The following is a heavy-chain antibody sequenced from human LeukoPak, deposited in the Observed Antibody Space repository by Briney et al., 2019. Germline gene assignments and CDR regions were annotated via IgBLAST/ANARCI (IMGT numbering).Heavy chain of an antibody. D-gene: IGHD4-17*01. CDR1: GGSFSGYY. CDR2: IYHSGST. Sequence: KPSETLSLTCAVYGGSFSGYYWGWIRQPPGKGLEWIGSIYHSGSTYYNPSLKSRVTISVDTSKNLFSLKLSSVTAADTAVYYCARHTTTVTTFLYWGQGTLVTVSS. CDR3: ARHTTTVTTFLY. J-gene: IGHJ4*02. V-gene: IGHV4-34*01.